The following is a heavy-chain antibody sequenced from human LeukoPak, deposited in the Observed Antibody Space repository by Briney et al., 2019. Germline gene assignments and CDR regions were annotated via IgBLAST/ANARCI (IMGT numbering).Heavy chain of an antibody. CDR2: INPSGGST. V-gene: IGHV1-46*01. Sequence: ASVKVSCKASGYTFTRYYMNWVRQAPGQGLEWMGIINPSGGSTNYAQKFQGRVTMTRDTSTSTIYMEVSSLRSEDTAVYYCATSFRAVNWFDPWGQGARVTVS. CDR1: GYTFTRYY. CDR3: ATSFRAVNWFDP. D-gene: IGHD3-10*01. J-gene: IGHJ5*02.